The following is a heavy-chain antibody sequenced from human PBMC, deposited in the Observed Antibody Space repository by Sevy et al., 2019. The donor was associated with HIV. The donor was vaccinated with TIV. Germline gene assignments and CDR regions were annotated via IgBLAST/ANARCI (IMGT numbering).Heavy chain of an antibody. V-gene: IGHV3-23*01. CDR3: AKCSSTSCYDY. D-gene: IGHD2-2*01. Sequence: GGSLRLSCAASGYIFSGYVMSWVRQAPGKGLEWISHISASGGSTYYADSVKGRFTISRDNFKKTLDLQINSLRAEDTAVYYCAKCSSTSCYDYWGQGTLVTVSS. CDR2: ISASGGST. CDR1: GYIFSGYV. J-gene: IGHJ4*02.